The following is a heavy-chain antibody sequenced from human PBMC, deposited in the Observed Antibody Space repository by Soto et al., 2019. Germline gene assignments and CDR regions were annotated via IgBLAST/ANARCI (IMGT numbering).Heavy chain of an antibody. J-gene: IGHJ1*01. D-gene: IGHD3-16*01. CDR2: TSYDGSNK. V-gene: IGHV3-30*19. CDR3: ARWGTTGGLDV. CDR1: GFTFRSYV. Sequence: QVQLVESGGGVVQPGTSLRVSCVASGFTFRSYVRHWVRQAPGKGLEWVALTSYDGSNKYYGDSVRGRFTISRDNSRNTVDLQMDSLTVEDTALYYCARWGTTGGLDVWGQGTLVSVSS.